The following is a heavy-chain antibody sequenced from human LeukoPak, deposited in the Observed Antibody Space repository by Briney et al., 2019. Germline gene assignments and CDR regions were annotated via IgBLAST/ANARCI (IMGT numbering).Heavy chain of an antibody. D-gene: IGHD2-21*01. V-gene: IGHV3-48*02. CDR3: ARDHLFAFDI. CDR1: GFTFSSYS. CDR2: ISSSSTI. J-gene: IGHJ3*02. Sequence: GGSLRLSCAGSGFTFSSYSMNWVRQAPGKGLEWVSYISSSSTIYYADSVKGRFTISRDNAKNSLYLQMNSLRDEDTAVYYCARDHLFAFDIWGQGTMVTVSS.